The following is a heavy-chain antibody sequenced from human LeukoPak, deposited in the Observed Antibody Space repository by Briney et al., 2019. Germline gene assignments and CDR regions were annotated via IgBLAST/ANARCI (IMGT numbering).Heavy chain of an antibody. Sequence: GGYLRLSCAASGFTFSDYYMSWLRQAPGKGLEWVTYISSSGSTIYYADSVKGRFTITRDNAKNSLYLQMNSLRAEDTAVYYCARVGVRFLEWLAPYDYWGQGTLVTVSS. D-gene: IGHD3-3*01. J-gene: IGHJ4*02. CDR3: ARVGVRFLEWLAPYDY. CDR2: ISSSGSTI. V-gene: IGHV3-11*01. CDR1: GFTFSDYY.